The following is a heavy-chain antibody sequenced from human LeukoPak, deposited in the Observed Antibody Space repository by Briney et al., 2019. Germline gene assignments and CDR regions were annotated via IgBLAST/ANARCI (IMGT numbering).Heavy chain of an antibody. CDR3: AKEGYYDSSGEFDY. Sequence: GGTLRLSCAASGFNFSNYGMSWVRQAPGKGLEWVSAVSGSGSRTNYADSVKSRFTIPRDNSKNTLYLQMNSLRAEDTAVYYCAKEGYYDSSGEFDYWGQGTLVTVSS. J-gene: IGHJ4*02. D-gene: IGHD3-22*01. CDR1: GFNFSNYG. CDR2: VSGSGSRT. V-gene: IGHV3-23*01.